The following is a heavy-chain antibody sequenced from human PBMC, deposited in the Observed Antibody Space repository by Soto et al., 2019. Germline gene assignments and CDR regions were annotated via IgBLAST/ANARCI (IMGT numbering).Heavy chain of an antibody. Sequence: GGSLRLSCAASGFTFSSCWMSWVRQAPGKGLEWVANIKQDGSEKYYVDSVKGRFTISRDNAKNSLYLQMNSLRAEDTAVYYCAHFDWFIDYWGQGT. CDR3: AHFDWFIDY. D-gene: IGHD3-9*01. V-gene: IGHV3-7*01. CDR2: IKQDGSEK. J-gene: IGHJ4*02. CDR1: GFTFSSCW.